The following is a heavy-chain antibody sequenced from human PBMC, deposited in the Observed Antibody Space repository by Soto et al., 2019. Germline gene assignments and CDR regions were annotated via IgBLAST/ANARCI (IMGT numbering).Heavy chain of an antibody. V-gene: IGHV4-59*01. CDR3: ARDRHIAAAGSHYYYYMDV. D-gene: IGHD6-13*01. J-gene: IGHJ6*03. CDR1: GGSISSYF. CDR2: ILYSGNT. Sequence: PSETLSLTCTVSGGSISSYFWGWIRQPPGKGLEWIGSILYSGNTNYNPSLKSRVTISADTSKNQFSLKVSSLTAADTAAYYCARDRHIAAAGSHYYYYMDVWGKGTTVTVSS.